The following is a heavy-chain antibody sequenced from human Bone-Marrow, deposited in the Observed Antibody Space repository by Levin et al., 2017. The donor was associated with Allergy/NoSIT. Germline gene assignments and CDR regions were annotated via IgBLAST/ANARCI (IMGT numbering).Heavy chain of an antibody. CDR2: ISHDGTNK. J-gene: IGHJ4*02. Sequence: HPGGSLRLSCSASGFTFLSYAMHWVRLAPGKGLEWVAIISHDGTNKFYADSVKGRFTISRDNSKNTVSLQMNSLRAEDTAVYYCVRDRTRGITVSGTLFDSWGQGSLVTVSS. V-gene: IGHV3-30*04. CDR3: VRDRTRGITVSGTLFDS. CDR1: GFTFLSYA. D-gene: IGHD6-19*01.